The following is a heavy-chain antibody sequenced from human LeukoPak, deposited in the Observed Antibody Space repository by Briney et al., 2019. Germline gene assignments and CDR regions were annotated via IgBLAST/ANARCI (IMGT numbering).Heavy chain of an antibody. CDR1: GGSFSGYY. CDR3: ARGIDYGGYNWFDP. V-gene: IGHV4-34*01. Sequence: PSETLSLTCAVYGGSFSGYYWSWIRQPPGKGLEWIGEINHSGSTNYNPSLKSRVTISVDTSKNQFSLKLSSVTAADTAVYYCARGIDYGGYNWFDPWGQGTLVTVSS. D-gene: IGHD4-23*01. J-gene: IGHJ5*02. CDR2: INHSGST.